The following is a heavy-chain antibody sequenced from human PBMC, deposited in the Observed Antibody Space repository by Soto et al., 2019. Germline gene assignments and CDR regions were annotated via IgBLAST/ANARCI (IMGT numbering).Heavy chain of an antibody. V-gene: IGHV4-34*01. Sequence: SETLSLTCAVYGGSFSGYYWSWIRQPPGKGLEWIGEINHSGSTNYNPSLKSRVTISVDTSKNQFSLKLSSVTAADTAVYYCARDYKVSKGYSYGLAFDYWGQGTLVTVSS. CDR2: INHSGST. D-gene: IGHD5-18*01. J-gene: IGHJ4*02. CDR1: GGSFSGYY. CDR3: ARDYKVSKGYSYGLAFDY.